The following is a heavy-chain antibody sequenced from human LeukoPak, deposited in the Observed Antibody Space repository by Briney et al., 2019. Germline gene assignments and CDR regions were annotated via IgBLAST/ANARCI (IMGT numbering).Heavy chain of an antibody. D-gene: IGHD3-10*01. J-gene: IGHJ4*02. CDR1: GGSISSYY. CDR2: IYYSGST. CDR3: ARAVHYYGSGSYFFDY. Sequence: PSETLSLTCTVSGGSISSYYWSWIRQPPGKGLEWNGYIYYSGSTNYNPSLKSRVTISVDTSKNQFSLKLSSVTAADTAVYYCARAVHYYGSGSYFFDYWGQGTLVTVSS. V-gene: IGHV4-59*01.